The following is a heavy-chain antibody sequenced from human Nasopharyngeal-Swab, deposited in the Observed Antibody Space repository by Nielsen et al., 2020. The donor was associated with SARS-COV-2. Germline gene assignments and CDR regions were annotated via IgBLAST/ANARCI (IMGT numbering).Heavy chain of an antibody. D-gene: IGHD5-12*01. CDR3: ASSIRYSGYDLGFDY. V-gene: IGHV4-39*07. Sequence: WIRQPPGKGLEWIGSIYYSGSTYYNPSLKSRVTISVDTSKNQFSPKLSSVTAADTAVYYCASSIRYSGYDLGFDYWGQGTLVTVSS. CDR2: IYYSGST. J-gene: IGHJ4*02.